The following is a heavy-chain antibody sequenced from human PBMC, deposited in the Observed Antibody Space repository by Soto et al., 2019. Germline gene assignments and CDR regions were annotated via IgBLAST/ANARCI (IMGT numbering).Heavy chain of an antibody. CDR1: GYTFTSYG. CDR3: ARDQYVPQALDY. D-gene: IGHD2-2*01. J-gene: IGHJ4*02. CDR2: ISAYNGNT. Sequence: ASVKVSCKASGYTFTSYGISWLRQAPGQGLEWMGWISAYNGNTNYAQKLQGRVTMTTDTSTSTAYMELRSLRSDDTAVYYCARDQYVPQALDYWGQGTLVTVSS. V-gene: IGHV1-18*01.